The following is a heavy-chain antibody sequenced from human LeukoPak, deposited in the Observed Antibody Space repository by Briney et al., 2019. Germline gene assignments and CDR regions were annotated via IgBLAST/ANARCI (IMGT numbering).Heavy chain of an antibody. D-gene: IGHD2-2*01. CDR2: IYYSGST. CDR1: GGSISSSNYY. Sequence: SETLSLTCTVSGGSISSSNYYWGWIRQPPGKGLEWIGYIYYSGSTNYNPSLKSRVTISVDTSKNQFSLKLSSVTAADTAVYYCARDDCSSTSCYDVGWFDPWGQGTLVTVPS. V-gene: IGHV4-61*01. J-gene: IGHJ5*02. CDR3: ARDDCSSTSCYDVGWFDP.